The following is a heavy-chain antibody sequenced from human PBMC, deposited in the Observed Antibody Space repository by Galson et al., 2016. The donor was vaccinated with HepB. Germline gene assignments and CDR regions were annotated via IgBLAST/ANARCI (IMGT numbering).Heavy chain of an antibody. D-gene: IGHD3-10*01. V-gene: IGHV3-23*01. CDR2: ISGSGGTT. CDR3: AQFSGAAGH. CDR1: GFTFNTYV. Sequence: SLRLSCAASGFTFNTYVMSWVRQAPGKGLEWVSGISGSGGTTYYADSVKGRFTISRDNSKNTLFLQMISLRAEDTAIYYCAQFSGAAGHWGQGTLVTVSS. J-gene: IGHJ4*02.